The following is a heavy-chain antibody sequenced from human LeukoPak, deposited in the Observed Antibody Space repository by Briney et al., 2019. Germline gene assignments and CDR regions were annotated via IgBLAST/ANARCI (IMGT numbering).Heavy chain of an antibody. CDR2: ISAYNGNT. CDR1: GYTFTSYG. V-gene: IGHV1-18*01. CDR3: ARDPPPGKGIRYCSSTSCSGGGFDY. J-gene: IGHJ4*02. D-gene: IGHD2-2*01. Sequence: ASVKVSCKASGYTFTSYGISWARQAPGQGLEWMGWISAYNGNTNYAQKLQGRVTMTTDTSTSTAYMELRSLRSDDTAVYYCARDPPPGKGIRYCSSTSCSGGGFDYWGQGTLVTVSS.